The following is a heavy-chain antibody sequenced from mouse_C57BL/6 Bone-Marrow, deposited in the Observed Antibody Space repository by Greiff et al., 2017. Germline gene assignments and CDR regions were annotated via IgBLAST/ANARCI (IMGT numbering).Heavy chain of an antibody. J-gene: IGHJ2*01. CDR2: IRSKSNNYAT. CDR3: GRQDGRALYYFDY. Sequence: EVQLVESGGGLVQPKGSLKLSCAASGFSFNTYAMNWVRQAPGKGLEWVARIRSKSNNYATYYADSVKDRFTISRDDSESMLYLQMNNLKTEDTAMYYCGRQDGRALYYFDYWGQGTTLTVSS. CDR1: GFSFNTYA. V-gene: IGHV10-1*01. D-gene: IGHD1-1*01.